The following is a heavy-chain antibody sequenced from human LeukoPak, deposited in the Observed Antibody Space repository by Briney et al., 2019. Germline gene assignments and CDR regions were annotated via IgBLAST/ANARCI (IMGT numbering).Heavy chain of an antibody. CDR2: INQSGST. J-gene: IGHJ5*02. D-gene: IGHD2-2*01. CDR1: GGSFSGYY. V-gene: IGHV4-34*01. Sequence: SETLSLTCAVYGGSFSGYYWSWIRQPPGKGLEWIGEINQSGSTNCNPSLKTRVTISVDTSKNQFSLKLRSVTAADTAVYYCAQAHCSSTSCYAGWFDPWGQGTLVTVSS. CDR3: AQAHCSSTSCYAGWFDP.